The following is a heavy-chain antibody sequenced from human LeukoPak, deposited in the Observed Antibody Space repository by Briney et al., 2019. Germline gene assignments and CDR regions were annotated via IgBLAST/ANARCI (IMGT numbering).Heavy chain of an antibody. CDR1: GYTFTSYD. Sequence: APVKVSCKASGYTFTSYDINWLRQATGQGLEWMGWMNPNSGNTGYAQKFQGRVTMTRNTSISTAYMELSSLRSEDTAVYYCARFHSSSFWSGYYTFDYWGQGTLVTVSS. J-gene: IGHJ4*02. V-gene: IGHV1-8*01. CDR2: MNPNSGNT. D-gene: IGHD3-3*01. CDR3: ARFHSSSFWSGYYTFDY.